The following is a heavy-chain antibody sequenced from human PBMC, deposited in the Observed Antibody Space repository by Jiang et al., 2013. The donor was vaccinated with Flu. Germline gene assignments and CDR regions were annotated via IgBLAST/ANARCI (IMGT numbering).Heavy chain of an antibody. CDR1: GFSVGDNY. V-gene: IGHV3-53*01. J-gene: IGHJ6*02. Sequence: VQLVESGGGLIQPGGSLTLSCAASGFSVGDNYMSWVRQAPGKGLEWVSVIYSGGDTYYTDSVKGRFTISRYNPKNTLYLDMSSLRAEDTAVYYCTRTTYYYDGKPRPNYYYGMDAWGQGTAVTVSS. D-gene: IGHD3-22*01. CDR3: TRTTYYYDGKPRPNYYYGMDA. CDR2: IYSGGDT.